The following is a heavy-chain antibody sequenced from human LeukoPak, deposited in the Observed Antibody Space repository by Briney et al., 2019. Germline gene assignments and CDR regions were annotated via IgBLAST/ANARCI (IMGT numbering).Heavy chain of an antibody. D-gene: IGHD3-16*01. CDR1: GGSISSGDYY. J-gene: IGHJ4*02. CDR2: IYYSGST. V-gene: IGHV4-30-4*01. Sequence: SETLSLTCTVSGGSISSGDYYWSWIRQPPGKVLEWIGYIYYSGSTYYNPSLKSRVTISVDTSKNQFSLKLSSVTAADTAVYYCVQGGRNWDYWGQGTLVTVSS. CDR3: VQGGRNWDY.